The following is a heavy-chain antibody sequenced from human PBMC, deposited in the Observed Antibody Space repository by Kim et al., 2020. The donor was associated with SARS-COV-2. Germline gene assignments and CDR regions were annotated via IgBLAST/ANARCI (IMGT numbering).Heavy chain of an antibody. Sequence: GGSLRLSCVASGFTFTSRAMSWVRQAPGKGPEWVASINNGGNPYYADSVTGRFTISRDITKDTLYLQMHSLRVEDTALYYCAKDNPSRGGPALDSWG. J-gene: IGHJ5*01. CDR2: INNGGNP. V-gene: IGHV3-23*01. CDR1: GFTFTSRA. D-gene: IGHD6-19*01. CDR3: AKDNPSRGGPALDS.